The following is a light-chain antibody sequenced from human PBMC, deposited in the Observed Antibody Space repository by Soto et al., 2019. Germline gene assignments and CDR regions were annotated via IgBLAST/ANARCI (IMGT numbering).Light chain of an antibody. V-gene: IGLV2-14*01. CDR1: SSDVGGYNY. CDR2: EVS. Sequence: QSVLTQPASVSGSPGQSITISCTGTSSDVGGYNYVSWYQHHPGKAPKLMIYEVSYRPSGVSNRFSGSKSGNTASLTISGLQAEDEADYYCSSYTSTSTVLFGGGTKLTVL. CDR3: SSYTSTSTVL. J-gene: IGLJ2*01.